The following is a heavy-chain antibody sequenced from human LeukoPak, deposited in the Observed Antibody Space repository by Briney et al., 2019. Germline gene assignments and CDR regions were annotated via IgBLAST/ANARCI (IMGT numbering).Heavy chain of an antibody. J-gene: IGHJ4*02. CDR3: AKAGGSYYVGFDY. D-gene: IGHD1-26*01. CDR1: GFTFSSYA. V-gene: IGHV3-23*01. CDR2: ISGSGGST. Sequence: GGSLRLSCAASGFTFSSYAMSWVRQAPGKGLEWASAISGSGGSTYYADSVKGRFTISRDNSKNTLYLQMNSLRAEDTAVYYCAKAGGSYYVGFDYWGQGTLVTVSS.